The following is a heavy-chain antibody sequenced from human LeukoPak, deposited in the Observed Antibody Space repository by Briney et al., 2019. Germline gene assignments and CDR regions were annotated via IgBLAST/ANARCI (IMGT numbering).Heavy chain of an antibody. V-gene: IGHV1-69*05. J-gene: IGHJ4*02. CDR3: ARAAEDYDTSGFYRIDLDY. CDR1: GDTFRTYS. D-gene: IGHD3-22*01. CDR2: IIPLFGSA. Sequence: SVKVSCKASGDTFRTYSVSWVRQAPGQPLEWMGGIIPLFGSAHYAQKFQGRLTITTDGSSTTAYMDLSSLRSEDTAVYYCARAAEDYDTSGFYRIDLDYWGQGTLVTVSS.